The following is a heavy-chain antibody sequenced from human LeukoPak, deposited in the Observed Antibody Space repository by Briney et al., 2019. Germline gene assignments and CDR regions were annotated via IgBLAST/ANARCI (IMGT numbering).Heavy chain of an antibody. CDR3: ARDIVVVVAATDYYYGMDV. CDR2: IYSGGST. D-gene: IGHD2-15*01. CDR1: GFTFSSYG. J-gene: IGHJ6*02. V-gene: IGHV3-66*01. Sequence: PGGSLRLSCAASGFTFSSYGMHWVRQAPGKGLEWVSVIYSGGSTYYADSVKGRFTISRDNSKNTLYLQMNSLRAEDTAVYYCARDIVVVVAATDYYYGMDVWGQGTTVTVSS.